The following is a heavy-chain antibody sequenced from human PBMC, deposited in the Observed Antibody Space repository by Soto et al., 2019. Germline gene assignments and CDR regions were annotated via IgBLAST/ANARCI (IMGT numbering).Heavy chain of an antibody. CDR3: ARHLGGNHYYYVMDV. CDR1: GYTFTGYY. V-gene: IGHV1-2*02. J-gene: IGHJ6*02. CDR2: INPNSGGT. Sequence: GASVKVSCKASGYTFTGYYMHWVRQAPGQGLEWMGWINPNSGGTNYAQKFQGRVTITADESTSTAYMDLSSLRSEDTAVYYCARHLGGNHYYYVMDVWGQGTTVTVSS. D-gene: IGHD3-16*01.